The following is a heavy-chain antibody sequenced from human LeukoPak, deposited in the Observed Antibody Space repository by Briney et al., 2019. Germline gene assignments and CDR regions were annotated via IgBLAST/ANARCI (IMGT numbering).Heavy chain of an antibody. V-gene: IGHV1-69*16. CDR1: GGTFSSYT. D-gene: IGHD2-15*01. J-gene: IGHJ5*02. Sequence: SVKVSCKASGGTFSSYTISWVRQAPGQGLEWMGRIIPILGIANYAQKFQGRVTITTDESTSTAYMELSSLRSEDTAVYYCARDRDCSGGSCYSSSWFDPWGQGTLVTVSS. CDR3: ARDRDCSGGSCYSSSWFDP. CDR2: IIPILGIA.